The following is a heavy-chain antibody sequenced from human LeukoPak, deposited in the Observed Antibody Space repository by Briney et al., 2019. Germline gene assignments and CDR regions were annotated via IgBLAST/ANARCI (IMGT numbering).Heavy chain of an antibody. V-gene: IGHV4-30-4*08. CDR3: ARVAYYYSYYYMDV. Sequence: PSETLSLTCTVSGGSISSGDYYWSWIRQPPGKGLEWIGYIYYSGSTYYNPSLKSRVTISVDTSKNQFSLKLSSVTAADTAVYYCARVAYYYSYYYMDVWGKGTTVTVSS. CDR1: GGSISSGDYY. CDR2: IYYSGST. J-gene: IGHJ6*03.